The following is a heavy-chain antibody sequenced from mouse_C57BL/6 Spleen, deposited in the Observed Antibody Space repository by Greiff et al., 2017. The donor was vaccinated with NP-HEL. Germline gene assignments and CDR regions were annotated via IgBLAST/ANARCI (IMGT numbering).Heavy chain of an antibody. J-gene: IGHJ2*01. CDR1: GYTFTSYW. CDR2: IDPSDSYT. V-gene: IGHV1-50*01. Sequence: VKLQQPGAELAKPGASVKLSCKASGYTFTSYWMQWVKQRPGQGLEWIGEIDPSDSYTNYNQKFKGKATLTVDTSSSTAYMQLSSLTSEDSAVYYCARSEQVFDYWGQGTTLTVSS. CDR3: ARSEQVFDY.